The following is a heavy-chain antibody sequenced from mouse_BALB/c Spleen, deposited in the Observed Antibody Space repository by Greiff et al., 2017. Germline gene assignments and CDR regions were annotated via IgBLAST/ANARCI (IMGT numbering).Heavy chain of an antibody. CDR1: GFTFGNYW. Sequence: EVKLVESGGGLVQPGGSMKLSCVASGFTFGNYWMNWVRQSPEKGLEWVAEIRLKSNNYATHYAESVKGRFTISRDDSKSSVYLQMNNLRAEDTGIYYCTRSNWDYFDYWGQGTTLTVSS. CDR3: TRSNWDYFDY. V-gene: IGHV6-6*02. CDR2: IRLKSNNYAT. J-gene: IGHJ2*01. D-gene: IGHD4-1*01.